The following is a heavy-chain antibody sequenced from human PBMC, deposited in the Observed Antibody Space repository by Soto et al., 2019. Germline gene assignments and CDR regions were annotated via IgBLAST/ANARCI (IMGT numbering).Heavy chain of an antibody. Sequence: GGSLRLSCAASGFTFSNYAMSWVRQAPGKGLEWVSAISFSGGSTYYADSVKGRFTISRDNSKNTLYLQMNSLRAEDTAVYYFARDHPLGYCSGGSCYSGAFDIWGQGTMVTVSS. CDR2: ISFSGGST. V-gene: IGHV3-23*01. CDR1: GFTFSNYA. CDR3: ARDHPLGYCSGGSCYSGAFDI. D-gene: IGHD2-15*01. J-gene: IGHJ3*02.